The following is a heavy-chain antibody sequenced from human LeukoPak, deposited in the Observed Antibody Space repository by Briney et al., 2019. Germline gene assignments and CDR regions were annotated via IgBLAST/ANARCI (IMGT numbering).Heavy chain of an antibody. CDR2: TYYRSKWYD. D-gene: IGHD5-12*01. CDR1: GDSVPSNSAA. J-gene: IGHJ4*02. Sequence: SQTLSLTCAISGDSVPSNSAAWNWIRQSPSRGLEWLGRTYYRSKWYDAYAESVKSRITIKPDTSRNQFSLQLDSVTPEDTAVYYCARGHSGYLDSWGQGTLVTVSS. V-gene: IGHV6-1*01. CDR3: ARGHSGYLDS.